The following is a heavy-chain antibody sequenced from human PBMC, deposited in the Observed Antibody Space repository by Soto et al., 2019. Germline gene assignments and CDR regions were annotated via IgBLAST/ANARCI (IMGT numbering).Heavy chain of an antibody. J-gene: IGHJ3*02. Sequence: QVQLVESGGGVVQPGRSLRLSCAASGFTFSSYAMHWVRQAPGKGLEWVAVISYDGSNKYYADSVKGRFTISRDNSKNTLFLQMNSLRAEDTAVYYCARTAMVVNVAFDIWGQGTMSPSLQ. D-gene: IGHD5-18*01. CDR1: GFTFSSYA. CDR3: ARTAMVVNVAFDI. V-gene: IGHV3-30-3*01. CDR2: ISYDGSNK.